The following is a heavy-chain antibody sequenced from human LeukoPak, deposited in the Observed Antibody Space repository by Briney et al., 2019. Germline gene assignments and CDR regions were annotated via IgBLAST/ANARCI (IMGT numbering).Heavy chain of an antibody. CDR3: AIDGIVVVPAAILAY. D-gene: IGHD2-2*02. V-gene: IGHV1-18*01. J-gene: IGHJ4*02. CDR1: GYTFTSYG. CDR2: ISAYNGNT. Sequence: GASAKVSCKASGYTFTSYGIRWVRQAPGQGLEWMGWISAYNGNTNYAQKLQGRVTMTTDTSTSTAYMELRSLRSNDTAVYYCAIDGIVVVPAAILAYWGQGTLVTVSS.